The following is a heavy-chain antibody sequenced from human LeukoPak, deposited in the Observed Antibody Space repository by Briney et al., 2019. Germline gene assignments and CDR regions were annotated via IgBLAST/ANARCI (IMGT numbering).Heavy chain of an antibody. D-gene: IGHD3-3*01. J-gene: IGHJ4*02. Sequence: GGSLRLSCAASGFTFSSFGMHWVRQAPGKGLEWVAGISYDGSSKYYVDSVKGRFTISRDNSKNTLYLQMNSLRAEDTAVYYCARAPTKYARNTKGELDYFDYWGQGTLVTVSS. CDR1: GFTFSSFG. CDR3: ARAPTKYARNTKGELDYFDY. V-gene: IGHV3-30*03. CDR2: ISYDGSSK.